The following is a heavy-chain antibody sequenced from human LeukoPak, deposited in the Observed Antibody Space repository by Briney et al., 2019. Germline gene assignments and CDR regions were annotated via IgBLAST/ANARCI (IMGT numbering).Heavy chain of an antibody. D-gene: IGHD3-22*01. CDR2: INAGNGNT. J-gene: IGHJ6*03. CDR1: GYTFTSYA. Sequence: ASVKVSCKASGYTFTSYAMHWVRQAPGQRLEWMGWINAGNGNTKYSQEFQGRVTMTRDMSTSTVYMELSSLRSEDTAVYYCASGLKYYYDSSGFYYYYYMDVWGKGTTVTISS. CDR3: ASGLKYYYDSSGFYYYYYMDV. V-gene: IGHV1-3*03.